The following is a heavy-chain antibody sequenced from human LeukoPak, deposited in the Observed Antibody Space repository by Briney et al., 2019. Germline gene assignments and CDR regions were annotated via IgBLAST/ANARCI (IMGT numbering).Heavy chain of an antibody. Sequence: PGGSLRLSCAASGFTFSSYGMSWVRQAPGKGLQWVSAISGDGKDTDYPDSVKGRFTISRDNSKNTLYLQMNSLRAEDTAVYYCARGGPAAGRFDYWGQGTLVTVSS. D-gene: IGHD6-13*01. CDR1: GFTFSSYG. J-gene: IGHJ4*02. CDR3: ARGGPAAGRFDY. CDR2: ISGDGKDT. V-gene: IGHV3-23*01.